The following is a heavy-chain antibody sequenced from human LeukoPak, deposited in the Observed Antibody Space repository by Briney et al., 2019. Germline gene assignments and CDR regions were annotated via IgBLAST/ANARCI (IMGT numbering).Heavy chain of an antibody. CDR1: GGSFSGYY. CDR2: INHSGST. J-gene: IGHJ3*02. V-gene: IGHV4-34*01. Sequence: PSETLSLTCAVYGGSFSGYYWSWIRQPPGKGLEWIGEINHSGSTNYNPSLKSRVTISVDTSKNQFSLKLSSVTAADTAVYYCATTGNPAFDIWGQGTMVTVSS. CDR3: ATTGNPAFDI. D-gene: IGHD4-23*01.